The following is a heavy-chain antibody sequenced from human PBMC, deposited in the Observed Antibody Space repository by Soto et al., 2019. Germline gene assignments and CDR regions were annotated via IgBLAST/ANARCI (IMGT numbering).Heavy chain of an antibody. CDR3: AKDALVVVITGYYYGMDV. CDR1: GGTFSSYA. CDR2: ISGSGGST. D-gene: IGHD3-22*01. J-gene: IGHJ6*02. V-gene: IGHV3-23*04. Sequence: VQLVQSGAEVKKPGSSVKVSCKASGGTFSSYAISWVRQAPGKGLEWVSAISGSGGSTYYADSVKGRFTISRDNSKNTLYLQMNSLRAEDTAVYYCAKDALVVVITGYYYGMDVWGQGTTVTVSS.